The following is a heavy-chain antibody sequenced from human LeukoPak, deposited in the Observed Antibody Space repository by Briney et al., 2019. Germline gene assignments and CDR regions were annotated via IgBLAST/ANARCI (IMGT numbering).Heavy chain of an antibody. V-gene: IGHV1-2*02. Sequence: GASVKVSCKASGYTFTSYGISWVRQAPGQGLEWMGWINPNSGGTNYAQKFQGRVTMTRDTSISTAYMELSRLRSDDTAVYYCARGVGYGDFGYWGQGTLVTVSS. CDR3: ARGVGYGDFGY. J-gene: IGHJ4*02. D-gene: IGHD4-17*01. CDR2: INPNSGGT. CDR1: GYTFTSYG.